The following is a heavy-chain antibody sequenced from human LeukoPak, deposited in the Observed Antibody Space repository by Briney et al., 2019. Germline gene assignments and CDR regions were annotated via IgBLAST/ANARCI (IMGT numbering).Heavy chain of an antibody. CDR3: ARDSGGGGY. Sequence: SETLSLTCTVSGGSISSYYWSWIRQPPGKGLEWIGYIFYSGSTNYNPSLKSRVTISVDKSKSQFSLKLSSVTAADTAVYYCARDSGGGGYWGQGTLVTVSS. D-gene: IGHD2-15*01. V-gene: IGHV4-59*01. CDR1: GGSISSYY. CDR2: IFYSGST. J-gene: IGHJ4*02.